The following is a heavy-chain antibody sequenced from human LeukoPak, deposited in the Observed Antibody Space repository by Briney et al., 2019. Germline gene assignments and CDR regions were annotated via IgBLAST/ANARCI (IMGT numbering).Heavy chain of an antibody. Sequence: ASVKVSCKASGYAFTDYYMHWVRQAPGQGLEWMGWINPKSGGTNFAQNFQGRVTMTRDPSISTAYMELSRLRSDDTAVYYCARGPRKAVALDYWGQGTLVTVSS. CDR2: INPKSGGT. CDR1: GYAFTDYY. V-gene: IGHV1-2*02. D-gene: IGHD6-19*01. CDR3: ARGPRKAVALDY. J-gene: IGHJ4*02.